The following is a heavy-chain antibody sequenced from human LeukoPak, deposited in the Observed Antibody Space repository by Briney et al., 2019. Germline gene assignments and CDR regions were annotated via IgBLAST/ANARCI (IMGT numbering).Heavy chain of an antibody. CDR1: GYIFTSYF. CDR3: ARGDYYGSGSFHYYYYYMDV. J-gene: IGHJ6*03. V-gene: IGHV1-46*01. CDR2: INPSGGST. Sequence: GASVKVSCKASGYIFTSYFMHWVRQAPGQGLEWMGLINPSGGSTRYAQKFQGRVTMTRDTSISTAYMELSRLRSDDTAVYYCARGDYYGSGSFHYYYYYMDVWGKGTTVTISS. D-gene: IGHD3-10*01.